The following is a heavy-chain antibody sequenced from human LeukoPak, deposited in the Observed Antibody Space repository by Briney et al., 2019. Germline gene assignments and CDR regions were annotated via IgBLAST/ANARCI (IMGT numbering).Heavy chain of an antibody. J-gene: IGHJ4*02. V-gene: IGHV3-7*01. Sequence: SGGSLRLSCTASGFTFGDYAMSWVRQAPGRGLQWVASMKGDGSLIHYVDSVKGRFTISRDNARNSLYLQMNSLRAEDTAIYFCARLFSGVTTFDYWGQGALVTVST. CDR2: MKGDGSLI. CDR3: ARLFSGVTTFDY. D-gene: IGHD1-1*01. CDR1: GFTFGDYA.